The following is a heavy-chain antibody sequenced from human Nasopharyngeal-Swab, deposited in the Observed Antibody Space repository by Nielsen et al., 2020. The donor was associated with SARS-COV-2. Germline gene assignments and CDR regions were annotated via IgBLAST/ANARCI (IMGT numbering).Heavy chain of an antibody. Sequence: GGSLRLSCADSGFTFSTYWMSWVRQAPGKGLEWVANIKEDGSEKYYVDSVKGRFTISRDNAKNSLYLQMNNLRAEDTAVYYCARGLNYYDYWGQGTLVTVSS. CDR1: GFTFSTYW. V-gene: IGHV3-7*03. CDR3: ARGLNYYDY. CDR2: IKEDGSEK. J-gene: IGHJ4*02.